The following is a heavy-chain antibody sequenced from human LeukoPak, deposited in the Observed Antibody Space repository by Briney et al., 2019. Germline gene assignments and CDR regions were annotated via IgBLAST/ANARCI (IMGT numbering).Heavy chain of an antibody. V-gene: IGHV4-61*09. Sequence: SETLSLTCTVSGGSISSGSYYWSWIRQPAGKGLEWIGHIYTSGSTNYNPSLKSRVTISVDTSKNQFSLKLSSVTAADTAVYYCASGGSWYDTYYMDVWGKGTTVTISS. D-gene: IGHD6-13*01. CDR3: ASGGSWYDTYYMDV. CDR1: GGSISSGSYY. CDR2: IYTSGST. J-gene: IGHJ6*03.